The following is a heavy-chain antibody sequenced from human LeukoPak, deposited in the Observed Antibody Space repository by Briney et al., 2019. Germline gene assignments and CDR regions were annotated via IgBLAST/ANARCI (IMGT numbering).Heavy chain of an antibody. V-gene: IGHV5-51*01. CDR3: ARVSGDGYNYNWFDP. CDR1: GYSFTNYW. Sequence: GESLKISCKGSGYSFTNYWIGWVRQMPGKGLEWMGIIYPGDSDTRYSPSFQGQVTISADKSISTAYLQWSSLKASDTAMYYCARVSGDGYNYNWFDPWGQGTLVTVSS. CDR2: IYPGDSDT. J-gene: IGHJ5*02. D-gene: IGHD5-24*01.